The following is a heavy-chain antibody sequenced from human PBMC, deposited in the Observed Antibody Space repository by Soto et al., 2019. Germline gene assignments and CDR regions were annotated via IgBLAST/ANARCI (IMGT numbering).Heavy chain of an antibody. CDR1: GFTFSSYD. J-gene: IGHJ4*02. D-gene: IGHD3-3*01. Sequence: HPGGSLRLSCAASGFTFSSYDMHWVRQAPGKGLEWVAVISYDGSNKYYADSVKGRFTISRDNSKNTLYLQMNSLRAEDTAVYYCAKQYDFWSGYFDYWGQGTLVTVSS. CDR2: ISYDGSNK. V-gene: IGHV3-30*18. CDR3: AKQYDFWSGYFDY.